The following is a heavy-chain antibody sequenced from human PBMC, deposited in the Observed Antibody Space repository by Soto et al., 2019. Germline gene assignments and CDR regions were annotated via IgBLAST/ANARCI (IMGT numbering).Heavy chain of an antibody. J-gene: IGHJ3*02. CDR2: ISSSGSTI. Sequence: GALRLSCAASGFTFSSYEMSWVRQAPGKGLEWVSYISSSGSTIYYADSVKGRFTISRDNAKNSLYLQMNSLRAEDTAVYYCAYIVVVPAAMLPAHDAFDIWGQGTRVTVSS. D-gene: IGHD2-2*01. V-gene: IGHV3-48*03. CDR1: GFTFSSYE. CDR3: AYIVVVPAAMLPAHDAFDI.